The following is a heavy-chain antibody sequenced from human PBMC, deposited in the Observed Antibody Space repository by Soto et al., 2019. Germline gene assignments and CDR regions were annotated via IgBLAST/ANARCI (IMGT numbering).Heavy chain of an antibody. CDR1: GFTFSSYA. CDR3: AKDWCSGTTCYCLEN. CDR2: VSGSSGSK. D-gene: IGHD1-7*01. Sequence: EVQLLESGGGLVQPGGSLRLSCAAPGFTFSSYAMSWVRQAPGKGLEWVSSVSGSSGSKSYADSVEGRFTISRDNSKSTVYLQMNSLRAEDTAVYFCAKDWCSGTTCYCLENWGQGTLVTVSS. J-gene: IGHJ4*02. V-gene: IGHV3-23*01.